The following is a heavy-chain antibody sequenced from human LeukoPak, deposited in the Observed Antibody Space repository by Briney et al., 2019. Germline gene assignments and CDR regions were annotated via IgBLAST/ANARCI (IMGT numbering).Heavy chain of an antibody. CDR3: ARGGYSSSWYVGPIFRTTKLDY. J-gene: IGHJ4*02. CDR1: GGSFSGYY. V-gene: IGHV4-34*01. CDR2: INHSGST. Sequence: SETLSLTCAVYGGSFSGYYWSWIRQPPGKGLEWIGEINHSGSTNYNPSLKSRVTISVDTSKNQFSLKLSSVTAADTAVYYCARGGYSSSWYVGPIFRTTKLDYWGQGTLSPSPQ. D-gene: IGHD6-13*01.